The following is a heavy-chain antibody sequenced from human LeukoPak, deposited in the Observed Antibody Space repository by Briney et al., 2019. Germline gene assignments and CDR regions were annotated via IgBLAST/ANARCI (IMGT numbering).Heavy chain of an antibody. Sequence: GSLRLSCAASGFTFSSYSMNWVRQAPGKGLEWIGEINHSGSTNYNPSLKSRVTISVDTSKNQFSLKLSSVTAADTAVYYCARGRGYYYGSGSNDYWGQGTLVTVSS. CDR1: GFTFSSYS. CDR3: ARGRGYYYGSGSNDY. D-gene: IGHD3-10*01. J-gene: IGHJ4*02. V-gene: IGHV4-34*01. CDR2: INHSGST.